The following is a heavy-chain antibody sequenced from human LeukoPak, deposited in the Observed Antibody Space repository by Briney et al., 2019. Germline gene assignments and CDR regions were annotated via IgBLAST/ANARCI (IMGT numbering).Heavy chain of an antibody. CDR2: ISSSSTTI. CDR1: GFTYSSYY. Sequence: GGSLRLSCAASGFTYSSYYMNWVRQAPGKGLEWVSFISSSSTTIYYADSVKGRFTISRDNAKNSLYLQMDSLRDEDTAVYYCARDAPGGGVYFDDWGQGTLVTVSS. J-gene: IGHJ4*02. CDR3: ARDAPGGGVYFDD. D-gene: IGHD3-16*01. V-gene: IGHV3-48*02.